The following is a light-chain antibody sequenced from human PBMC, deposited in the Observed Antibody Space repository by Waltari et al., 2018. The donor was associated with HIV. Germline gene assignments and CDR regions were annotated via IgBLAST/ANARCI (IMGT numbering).Light chain of an antibody. J-gene: IGLJ2*01. Sequence: QSALTQPASVSGSPGQSITISCTGTSSDVGRYNLVSWYQQHPGKATKLMSYEVSKRPSGVSNRISGSKCGKTASQTTAGLQAEDEADYYCCSYAGSRTSVFGGGTKLTV. CDR3: CSYAGSRTSV. CDR1: SSDVGRYNL. V-gene: IGLV2-23*02. CDR2: EVS.